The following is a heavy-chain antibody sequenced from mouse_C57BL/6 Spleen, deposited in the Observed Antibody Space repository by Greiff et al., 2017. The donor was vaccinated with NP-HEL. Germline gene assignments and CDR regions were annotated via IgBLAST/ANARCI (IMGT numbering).Heavy chain of an antibody. V-gene: IGHV5-6*01. CDR3: ARHTDYDEDAMDY. Sequence: EVQVVESGGDLVKPGGSLKLSCAASGFTFSSYGMSWVRQTPDKRLEWVATISSGGSYTYYPDSVKGRFTISRDNAKNTLYLQMSSLKSEDTAMYYCARHTDYDEDAMDYWGQGTSVTVSS. D-gene: IGHD2-4*01. CDR1: GFTFSSYG. J-gene: IGHJ4*01. CDR2: ISSGGSYT.